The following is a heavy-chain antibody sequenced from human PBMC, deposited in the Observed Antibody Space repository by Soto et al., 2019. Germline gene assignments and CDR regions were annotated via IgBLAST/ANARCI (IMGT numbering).Heavy chain of an antibody. CDR1: GFTFSSYG. CDR2: IWYDGSNK. J-gene: IGHJ4*02. V-gene: IGHV3-33*01. CDR3: ARGSAARHSRSGWYFDY. D-gene: IGHD6-6*01. Sequence: QVQLVESGGGVVQPGRSLRLSCAASGFTFSSYGMHWVRQAPGKGLEWVAVIWYDGSNKYYADSVKGRFTISRDNSKNTLYLQMNSLRAEDTAVYYCARGSAARHSRSGWYFDYWGQGTLVTVSS.